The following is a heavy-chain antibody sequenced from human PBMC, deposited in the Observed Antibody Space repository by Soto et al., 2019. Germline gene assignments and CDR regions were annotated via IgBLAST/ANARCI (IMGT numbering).Heavy chain of an antibody. CDR3: ARAGRRVRGVSSSLTFDAFEI. V-gene: IGHV1-69*13. D-gene: IGHD3-10*01. Sequence: SVKVSCKASGGTFSSYAISWVRQAPGQGLEWMGGIIPIFGTANYAQKFQGRVTITADESTSTAYMELSSLRSEDTAVYYCARAGRRVRGVSSSLTFDAFEIWGQGTMVTGSS. CDR1: GGTFSSYA. CDR2: IIPIFGTA. J-gene: IGHJ3*02.